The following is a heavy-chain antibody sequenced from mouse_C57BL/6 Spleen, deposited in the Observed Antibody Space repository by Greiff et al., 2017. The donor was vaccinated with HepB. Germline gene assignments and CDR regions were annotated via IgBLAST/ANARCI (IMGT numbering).Heavy chain of an antibody. CDR2: ISNLAYSI. CDR1: GFTFSDYG. CDR3: ARGRSYWYFDV. J-gene: IGHJ1*03. Sequence: EVKLVESGGGLVQPGGSLKLSCAASGFTFSDYGMAWVRQAPRKGPEWVAFISNLAYSIYYADTVTGRFTISRENAKNTLYLEMSSLRSEDTAMYYCARGRSYWYFDVWGTGTTVTVSS. V-gene: IGHV5-15*01.